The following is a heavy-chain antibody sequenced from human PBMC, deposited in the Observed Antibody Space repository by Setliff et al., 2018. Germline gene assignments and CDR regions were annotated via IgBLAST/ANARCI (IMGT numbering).Heavy chain of an antibody. D-gene: IGHD2-8*01. Sequence: SETLSLTCGVSGYSISSGYYWGWIRQPPGKGLEWIGEINHSGSTNYNPSLKSRVTISVDTSKNQFSLKLSSVTAADTAVYYCARIDIVLMVYADWGQGTMVTVSS. J-gene: IGHJ3*01. CDR1: GYSISSGYY. V-gene: IGHV4-38-2*01. CDR2: INHSGST. CDR3: ARIDIVLMVYAD.